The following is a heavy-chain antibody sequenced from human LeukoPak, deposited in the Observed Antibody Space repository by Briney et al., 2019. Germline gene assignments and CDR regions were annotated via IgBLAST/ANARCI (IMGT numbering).Heavy chain of an antibody. J-gene: IGHJ5*02. V-gene: IGHV3-48*01. CDR2: ISSSTTTI. CDR1: GFTFSSYN. CDR3: ASYLVVAATPFDP. Sequence: GGSLRLSCAVSGFTFSSYNMNWFRQAPGKGLEWVSYISSSTTTIYYADSVKGRFTISRDNAKNSLYLQMNSLRAEDTAVYYCASYLVVAATPFDPGGQGTLVTVSS. D-gene: IGHD2-15*01.